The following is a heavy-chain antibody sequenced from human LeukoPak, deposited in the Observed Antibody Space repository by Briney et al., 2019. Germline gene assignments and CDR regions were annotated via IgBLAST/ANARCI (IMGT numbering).Heavy chain of an antibody. V-gene: IGHV3-48*03. CDR1: GFTFSSYE. J-gene: IGHJ4*02. Sequence: GGSLRLSCAASGFTFSSYEMNWVRQAPGKGLQWVSYISSSSSTIYYADSVKGRFTISRDNAKNSLYLQMNSLRAEDTAVYYCARALWFGETFPAYWGQGTLVTVSS. CDR3: ARALWFGETFPAY. D-gene: IGHD3-10*01. CDR2: ISSSSSTI.